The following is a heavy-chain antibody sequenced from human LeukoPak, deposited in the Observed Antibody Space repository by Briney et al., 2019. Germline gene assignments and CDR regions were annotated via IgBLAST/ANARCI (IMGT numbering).Heavy chain of an antibody. V-gene: IGHV3-33*01. CDR3: ARASGDYGEYFDY. Sequence: GGSLRLSCAAPGFTFRSFAMHWVRQAPGKGLEWVAAIWYDGSNKYYADSVKGRFTISRDNSENTLFLQMNSLRAEDTAVYYCARASGDYGEYFDYWGQGTLVTVSS. CDR1: GFTFRSFA. D-gene: IGHD4-17*01. CDR2: IWYDGSNK. J-gene: IGHJ4*02.